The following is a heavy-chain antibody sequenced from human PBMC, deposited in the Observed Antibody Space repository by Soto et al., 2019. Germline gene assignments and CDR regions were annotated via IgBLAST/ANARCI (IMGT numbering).Heavy chain of an antibody. V-gene: IGHV1-69*01. CDR1: GGTFGSYA. J-gene: IGHJ6*02. Sequence: QVQLVQSGAEVKKPGSSVKVSCKASGGTFGSYAISWVRQAPGQGLEWMGGIIPIPGTANYAQKFQGRVTIDTDEYTSTAYMELSSLRSEDTAVYYCATSQGSSTSLEIYYYYYYGMDVWGQGTTVTVSS. CDR2: IIPIPGTA. CDR3: ATSQGSSTSLEIYYYYYYGMDV. D-gene: IGHD2-2*01.